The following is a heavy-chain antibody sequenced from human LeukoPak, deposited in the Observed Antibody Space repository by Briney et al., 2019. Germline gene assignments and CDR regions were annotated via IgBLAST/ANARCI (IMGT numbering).Heavy chain of an antibody. CDR3: AKDRVAAAGTFDC. CDR1: GFTFSTYC. CDR2: ISSTSRHI. V-gene: IGHV3-21*01. Sequence: GGSLRLSCAASGFTFSTYCMNWVRQAPGKGLEWVSSISSTSRHIVYADSVRGRFTISRDNSKNTLYLQMNSLRAEDTAVYYCAKDRVAAAGTFDCWGQGTLVTVSS. D-gene: IGHD6-13*01. J-gene: IGHJ4*02.